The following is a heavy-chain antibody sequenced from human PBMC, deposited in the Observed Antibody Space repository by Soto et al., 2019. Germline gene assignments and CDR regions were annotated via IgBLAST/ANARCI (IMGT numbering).Heavy chain of an antibody. CDR3: AHRLLGKREPWDFGYSDY. Sequence: QITLKESGPTLLKPTQTLTLTCRFSGFSLTTNGVGVGWIRQPPEKALEWLALIYWDDDKRYSPSLNNRLSITRATAKNHVVRIMTDMDSVGTGTYFCAHRLLGKREPWDFGYSDYWGQGIQVTVSS. CDR1: GFSLTTNGVG. CDR2: IYWDDDK. J-gene: IGHJ4*02. V-gene: IGHV2-5*02. D-gene: IGHD1-1*01.